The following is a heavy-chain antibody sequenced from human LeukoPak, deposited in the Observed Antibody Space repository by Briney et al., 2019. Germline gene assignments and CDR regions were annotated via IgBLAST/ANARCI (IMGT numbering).Heavy chain of an antibody. J-gene: IGHJ3*02. Sequence: KPSETLSLTCAVYGGSFSGYYWSWIRQPPGKGLEWIGEINHSGSTNYNPSPKSRVTISVDTSKNQFSLKLSSMTAADTAVYYCARFPCSGDSCYSGIRAFDIWGQGTMVTVSS. CDR1: GGSFSGYY. D-gene: IGHD2-15*01. CDR2: INHSGST. CDR3: ARFPCSGDSCYSGIRAFDI. V-gene: IGHV4-34*01.